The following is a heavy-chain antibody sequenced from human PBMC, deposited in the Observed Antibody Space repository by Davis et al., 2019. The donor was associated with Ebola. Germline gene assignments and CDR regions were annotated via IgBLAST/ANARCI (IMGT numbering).Heavy chain of an antibody. CDR3: ARVRTSSGYYYVKGWFDP. V-gene: IGHV4-34*01. Sequence: SETLSLTCAVYGGSFSGYYWSWLRQPPGKGLEWIGCIYYSGSTSYNESLKSRVAMSVDTSRNQFSLRLTSVTAADTAVYYCARVRTSSGYYYVKGWFDPWGQGTLVTFSS. J-gene: IGHJ5*02. D-gene: IGHD3-22*01. CDR1: GGSFSGYY. CDR2: IYYSGST.